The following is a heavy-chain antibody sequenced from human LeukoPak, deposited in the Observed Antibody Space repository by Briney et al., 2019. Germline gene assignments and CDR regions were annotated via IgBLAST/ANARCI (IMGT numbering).Heavy chain of an antibody. D-gene: IGHD2-8*01. CDR1: GGTFSSYA. J-gene: IGHJ4*02. V-gene: IGHV1-69*05. CDR2: IIPIFGTA. Sequence: SVKVSCKASGGTFSSYAISWVRQAPGQGLEWMGGIIPIFGTANYAQKFQGRVTITTDESTSTAYMELSSLRSEDTAVYYCARDTKPTPNYFDYWGQGTLVTVSS. CDR3: ARDTKPTPNYFDY.